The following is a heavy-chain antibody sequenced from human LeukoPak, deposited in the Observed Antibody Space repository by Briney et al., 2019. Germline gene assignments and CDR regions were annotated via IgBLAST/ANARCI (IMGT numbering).Heavy chain of an antibody. Sequence: ASVKVSCKASGYTFIGNHVHWVRQAPGQGLEWMGWIDPKSGDTMYAQKFQDRVTMTSDTSINTAYMELSGLRSDDTAVYFCAKEADIVSFDLWGRGTLVTVSS. J-gene: IGHJ2*01. CDR1: GYTFIGNH. D-gene: IGHD2-15*01. CDR3: AKEADIVSFDL. V-gene: IGHV1-2*02. CDR2: IDPKSGDT.